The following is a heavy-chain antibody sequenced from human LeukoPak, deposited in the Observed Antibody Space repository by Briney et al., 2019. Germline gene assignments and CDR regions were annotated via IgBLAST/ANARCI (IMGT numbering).Heavy chain of an antibody. CDR1: GFTFSSYG. CDR3: AKDENYDILTGYIDY. D-gene: IGHD3-9*01. Sequence: GGSLRLSCAASGFTFSSYGMHWVRQAPGKGLEWVAFIRYDGSNKYYADSVRGRFTISRDNSKNTLYLQMNSLRAEDMALYYCAKDENYDILTGYIDYWGQGTLVTVSS. CDR2: IRYDGSNK. V-gene: IGHV3-30*02. J-gene: IGHJ4*02.